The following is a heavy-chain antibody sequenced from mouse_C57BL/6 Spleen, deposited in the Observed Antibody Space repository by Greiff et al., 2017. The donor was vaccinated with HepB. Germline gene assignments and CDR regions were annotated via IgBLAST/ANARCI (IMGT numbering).Heavy chain of an antibody. J-gene: IGHJ1*03. D-gene: IGHD2-1*01. V-gene: IGHV1-18*01. CDR1: GYTFTDYN. CDR3: ARREDGNYWYFDV. Sequence: EVQGVESGPELVKPGASVKIPCKASGYTFTDYNMDWVKQSHGKSLEWIGDINPNNGGTIYNQKFKGKATLTVDKSSSTAYMELRSLTSEDTAVYYCARREDGNYWYFDVWGTGTTVTVSS. CDR2: INPNNGGT.